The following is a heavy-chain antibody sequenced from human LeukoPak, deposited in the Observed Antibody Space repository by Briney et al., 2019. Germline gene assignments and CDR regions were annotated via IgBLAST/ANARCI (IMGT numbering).Heavy chain of an antibody. CDR3: ATGSYTGWYAY. CDR1: GYTFTNSG. CDR2: INTANGNT. V-gene: IGHV1-3*04. Sequence: ASVKVSCKASGYTFTNSGIHWVRQAPGQRPGWMGWINTANGNTEYSEKFQGRVSFTRDRSASTVYMELSSLTSEDTAVYYCATGSYTGWYAYWGQGSLVTVSS. J-gene: IGHJ4*02. D-gene: IGHD6-19*01.